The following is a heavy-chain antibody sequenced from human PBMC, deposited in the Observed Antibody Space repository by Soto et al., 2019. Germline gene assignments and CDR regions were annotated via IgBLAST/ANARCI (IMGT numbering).Heavy chain of an antibody. CDR3: ARAHPDCGGDCSFSAFDL. CDR2: IIPIFGTA. V-gene: IGHV1-69*13. J-gene: IGHJ3*01. Sequence: RASVKVSCKASGGTFSSYAISWVRQAPGQGLEWMGGIIPIFGTANYAQKFQGRVTITADESTSTAYMELSSLRSEDTAVYYCARAHPDCGGDCSFSAFDLWGQGKMVTVSS. CDR1: GGTFSSYA. D-gene: IGHD2-21*02.